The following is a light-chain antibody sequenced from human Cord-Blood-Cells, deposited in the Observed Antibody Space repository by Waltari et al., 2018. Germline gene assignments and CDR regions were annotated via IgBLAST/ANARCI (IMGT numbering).Light chain of an antibody. CDR3: QQYNSYSRT. Sequence: DIQMTQSPSTLSASVGDRVTITFRASQSISSWLAWYQQKPGKAPKLLIYKASSLESGVPSRFSGSGSVTEFTLTISSLQPDDFATYYCQQYNSYSRTFGQGP. J-gene: IGKJ1*01. V-gene: IGKV1-5*03. CDR2: KAS. CDR1: QSISSW.